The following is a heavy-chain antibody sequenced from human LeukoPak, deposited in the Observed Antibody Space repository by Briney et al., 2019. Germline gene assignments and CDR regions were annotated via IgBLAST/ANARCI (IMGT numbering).Heavy chain of an antibody. D-gene: IGHD6-6*01. J-gene: IGHJ4*02. CDR3: AKGGGAARRLSY. Sequence: SETLSLTCAVYSGSLCGFYWSWIRHPPGKGREWIGEINHSGSTNYNPSLRSRVTISVDTSKNQFSLKLSSVTAADTAVYYCAKGGGAARRLSYWGQGTLVTVSS. V-gene: IGHV4-34*01. CDR2: INHSGST. CDR1: SGSLCGFY.